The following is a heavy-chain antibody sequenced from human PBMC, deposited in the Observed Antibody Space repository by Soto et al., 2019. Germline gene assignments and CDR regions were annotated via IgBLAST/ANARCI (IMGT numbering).Heavy chain of an antibody. CDR1: GGSISSYY. D-gene: IGHD1-20*01. V-gene: IGHV4-59*01. CDR3: ARYKSNYYYGMDV. Sequence: LETLSLTCTVSGGSISSYYWSWIRQPPGKGLEWIGYIYYSGITNYNPSLKSRVTISVDTSKNQFSLKLSSVTAADTAVYYCARYKSNYYYGMDVWGQGTTVT. J-gene: IGHJ6*02. CDR2: IYYSGIT.